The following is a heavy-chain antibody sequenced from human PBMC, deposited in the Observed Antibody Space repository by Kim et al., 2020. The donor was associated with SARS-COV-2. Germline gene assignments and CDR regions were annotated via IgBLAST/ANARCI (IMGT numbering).Heavy chain of an antibody. V-gene: IGHV3-33*01. CDR3: AREPGQLDNIYYYYGMDV. Sequence: GGCLRLSCAASGFTFSSYGMHWVRQAPGKGLEWVAVIWYDGSNKYYADSVKGRFTISRDKSKNTLYLQMNSLRAEDTAVYYCAREPGQLDNIYYYYGMDVWGQGTTVTVSS. J-gene: IGHJ6*02. CDR1: GFTFSSYG. D-gene: IGHD6-13*01. CDR2: IWYDGSNK.